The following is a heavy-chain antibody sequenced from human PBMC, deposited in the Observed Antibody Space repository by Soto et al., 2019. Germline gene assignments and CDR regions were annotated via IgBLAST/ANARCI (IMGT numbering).Heavy chain of an antibody. CDR3: ARDLNYYDSSGYHY. D-gene: IGHD3-22*01. CDR2: IIPIFGTA. CDR1: GGTFSSYA. V-gene: IGHV1-69*01. Sequence: QVQLVQSGAEVKKPGSSVKVSCKASGGTFSSYAISWVRQAPGQGLEWMGGIIPIFGTATYAQKFQGRVTITADESTSTAYMELSSLRSEDTAVYYCARDLNYYDSSGYHYWGQGTLVTVSS. J-gene: IGHJ4*02.